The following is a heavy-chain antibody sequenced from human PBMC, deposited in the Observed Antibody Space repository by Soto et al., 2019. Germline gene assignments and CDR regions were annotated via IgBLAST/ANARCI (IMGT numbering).Heavy chain of an antibody. Sequence: SVKVSCKASGGTFSSYTISWVRQAPGQGLEWMGRIIPILGIANYAQKFQGRVTITADKSTSTAYMEMSSLRSEDTAVYYCARNRLYCSSTSCYYNYYYYYGMDVWGQGTTVTVSS. J-gene: IGHJ6*02. D-gene: IGHD2-2*01. V-gene: IGHV1-69*02. CDR2: IIPILGIA. CDR3: ARNRLYCSSTSCYYNYYYYYGMDV. CDR1: GGTFSSYT.